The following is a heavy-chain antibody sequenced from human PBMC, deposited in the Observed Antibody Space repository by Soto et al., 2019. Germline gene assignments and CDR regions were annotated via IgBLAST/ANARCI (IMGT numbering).Heavy chain of an antibody. CDR1: GGSISSGFY. CDR2: IYNSETT. V-gene: IGHV4-61*01. Sequence: QVQLQESGPGLVKPSETLSLKCTVSGGSISSGFYWSWTRQPPGKGLEWIGYIYNSETTNYNPSLQRRVSISIDTSNHQFSLKLTSVTAADTAVYYCARDRILDGLDVWGQGTTVTVS. CDR3: ARDRILDGLDV. J-gene: IGHJ6*02.